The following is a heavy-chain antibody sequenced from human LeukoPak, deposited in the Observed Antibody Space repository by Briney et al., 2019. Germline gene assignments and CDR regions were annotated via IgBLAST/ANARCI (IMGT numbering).Heavy chain of an antibody. CDR1: GASIRSSTYY. J-gene: IGHJ4*02. V-gene: IGHV4-39*07. D-gene: IGHD5-12*01. Sequence: PSETLSLTCSVSGASIRSSTYYWGWIRQPPGKGLEWIGEISHSGSTNYNPSLKSRVTISVDTSKNQFSLKLSSVTAADTAVYYCAAQYSGYVRLDYWGQGTLVTVSS. CDR3: AAQYSGYVRLDY. CDR2: ISHSGST.